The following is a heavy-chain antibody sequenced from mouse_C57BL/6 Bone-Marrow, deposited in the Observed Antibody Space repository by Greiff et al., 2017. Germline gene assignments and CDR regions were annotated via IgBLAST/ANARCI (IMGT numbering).Heavy chain of an antibody. V-gene: IGHV1-69*01. CDR3: ARESHYSSKPYAMDY. D-gene: IGHD2-5*01. CDR2: IDPSASCT. CDR1: GYTFTSYW. J-gene: IGHJ4*01. Sequence: VQLQQPGAELVMPGASVTLSCKASGYTFTSYWMHWVKQRPGHGLEWIGEIDPSASCTHYNQKFKGKSTLTVDKSSSTAYMQLSSLTSEDSAVYYCARESHYSSKPYAMDYWGQGTSGTVSS.